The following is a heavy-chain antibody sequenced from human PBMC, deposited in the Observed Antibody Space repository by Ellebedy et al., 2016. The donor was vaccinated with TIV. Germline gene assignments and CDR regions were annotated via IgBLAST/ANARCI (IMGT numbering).Heavy chain of an antibody. V-gene: IGHV4-34*01. CDR1: GGSSSGHY. CDR3: ARHVPATATSFDY. D-gene: IGHD2-15*01. CDR2: INASGTT. Sequence: MPSETLSLTCAAYGGSSSGHYWSWIRQPPGKGPEWIGEINASGTTKYNPSLVSRVTISLDMPKNQFSLKLTSVTAADTAVYYCARHVPATATSFDYWGQGTLVTVSS. J-gene: IGHJ4*02.